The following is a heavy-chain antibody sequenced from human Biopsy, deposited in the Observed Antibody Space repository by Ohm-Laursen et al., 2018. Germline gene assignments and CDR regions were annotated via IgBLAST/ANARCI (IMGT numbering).Heavy chain of an antibody. Sequence: ASVKVSCKASGYTLTGYYLHWVRQAPGQGLEWMGGFAPENGKTIYAQKFQGRITMTEDTSTDTAYMELSSLRSEDTAVYYCAADINVWNVNYWGQGTQVTVSS. V-gene: IGHV1-24*01. D-gene: IGHD1-1*01. J-gene: IGHJ4*02. CDR2: FAPENGKT. CDR3: AADINVWNVNY. CDR1: GYTLTGYY.